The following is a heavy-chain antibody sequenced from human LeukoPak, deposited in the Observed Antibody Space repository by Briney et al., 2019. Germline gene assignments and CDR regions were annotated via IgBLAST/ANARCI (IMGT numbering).Heavy chain of an antibody. CDR2: IISYNGHT. V-gene: IGHV1-18*01. D-gene: IGHD3-22*01. J-gene: IGHJ5*02. Sequence: DSMKVSCKASGYTFTSYGISWVRQAPGQGLEWMGWIISYNGHTHYAHNLQGRATMTTDTSTSTAYMELRSLRSDDTAVYYCARDEARYSSGYYHNWFDPWGQGTLVTAS. CDR3: ARDEARYSSGYYHNWFDP. CDR1: GYTFTSYG.